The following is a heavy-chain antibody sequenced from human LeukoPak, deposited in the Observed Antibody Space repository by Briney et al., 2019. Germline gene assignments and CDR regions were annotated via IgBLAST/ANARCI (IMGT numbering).Heavy chain of an antibody. CDR2: ISSSSSYI. D-gene: IGHD3-9*01. CDR3: ARDPTQTKDYDILTGYYDY. Sequence: GGSLRLSCAASGFTFSSYSMNWVRQAPGKGLEWVSSISSSSSYIYHADSVKGRFTISRDNAKNSLYLQMNSLRAEDTAVYYCARDPTQTKDYDILTGYYDYWGQGTLVTVSS. V-gene: IGHV3-21*01. CDR1: GFTFSSYS. J-gene: IGHJ4*02.